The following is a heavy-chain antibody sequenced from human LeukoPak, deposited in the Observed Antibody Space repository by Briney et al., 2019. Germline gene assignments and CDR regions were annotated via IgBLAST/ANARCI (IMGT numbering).Heavy chain of an antibody. CDR3: AKGGFATGPIQH. CDR1: GFTFSSYG. V-gene: IGHV3-30*02. Sequence: GGSLRLSCAASGFTFSSYGMHWVRQAPGKGLEWVAFIRYDGSNKYYADSVKGRFTISRDNSKNTLYLQMNSLRAEDTAVYYRAKGGFATGPIQHWGQGTLVTVSS. CDR2: IRYDGSNK. D-gene: IGHD3-10*01. J-gene: IGHJ1*01.